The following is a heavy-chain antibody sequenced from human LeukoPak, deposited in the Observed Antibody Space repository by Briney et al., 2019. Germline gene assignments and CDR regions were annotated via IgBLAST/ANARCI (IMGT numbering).Heavy chain of an antibody. CDR1: GGSISSYY. CDR2: IYTSGST. V-gene: IGHV4-4*07. CDR3: ARDNWYFDWSAFDY. Sequence: SETLSLTCTVSGGSISSYYWSWIRQPAGKGLEWIGRIYTSGSTNYNPSLKSRVTMSVDTSKNQFSLKLSSVTAADTAVYYCARDNWYFDWSAFDYWGQGTLLTVSS. D-gene: IGHD3-9*01. J-gene: IGHJ4*02.